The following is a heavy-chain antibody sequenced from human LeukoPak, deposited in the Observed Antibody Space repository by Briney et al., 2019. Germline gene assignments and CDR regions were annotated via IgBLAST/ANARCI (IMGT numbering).Heavy chain of an antibody. Sequence: PSETLSLTCAVYGGSFSGYYWSWIRQPPGKGLEWIGEINHSGSTNYNPSLKSRVTISVDTSKNQFSLKLSSVTAADTAVYYCARGDIVVVPAAIRYMEYYYYGMDVWGQGTTVTVSS. V-gene: IGHV4-34*01. CDR2: INHSGST. CDR3: ARGDIVVVPAAIRYMEYYYYGMDV. J-gene: IGHJ6*02. D-gene: IGHD2-2*01. CDR1: GGSFSGYY.